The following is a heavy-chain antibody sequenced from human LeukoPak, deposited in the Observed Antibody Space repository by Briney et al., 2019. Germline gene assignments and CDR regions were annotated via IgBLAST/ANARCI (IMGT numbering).Heavy chain of an antibody. Sequence: WGSLRLSCAASGFTFSTFAMIWVSQPPGKGLEWVSSIFPSGGEIHYADSVRGRFTISRDNSKSILSLQMNSLRAEDTAIYYCATYRQVLLPFESWGQGTLVTVSS. CDR1: GFTFSTFA. CDR2: IFPSGGEI. CDR3: ATYRQVLLPFES. D-gene: IGHD5-18*01. V-gene: IGHV3-23*01. J-gene: IGHJ4*02.